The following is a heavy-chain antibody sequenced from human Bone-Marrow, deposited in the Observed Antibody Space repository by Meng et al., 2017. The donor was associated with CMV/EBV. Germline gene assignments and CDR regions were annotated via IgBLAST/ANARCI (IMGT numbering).Heavy chain of an antibody. V-gene: IGHV4-34*01. CDR3: AREGGDCSSTSCYRWFDP. CDR2: INHSGST. J-gene: IGHJ5*02. D-gene: IGHD2-2*01. CDR1: GGSFSGYY. Sequence: SETLSLTCVVYGGSFSGYYWSWIRQPPGKGLEWIGEINHSGSTNYNPSLKSRVTISVDTSKNQFSLKLSSVTAADTAVYYCAREGGDCSSTSCYRWFDPWGQGTLVTVSS.